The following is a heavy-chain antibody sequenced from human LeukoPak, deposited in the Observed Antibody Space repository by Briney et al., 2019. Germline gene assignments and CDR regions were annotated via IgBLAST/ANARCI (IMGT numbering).Heavy chain of an antibody. J-gene: IGHJ6*03. Sequence: SVKVSCKASGGTFISYAISWVRQAPGRGLEWMGGIIPIFGTANYAQKFQGRVTITADESTSTAYMELSSLRSEDTAVYYCARVFTMVRGVMYYYYYMDVWGKGTTVTVSS. D-gene: IGHD3-10*01. CDR3: ARVFTMVRGVMYYYYYMDV. CDR2: IIPIFGTA. V-gene: IGHV1-69*13. CDR1: GGTFISYA.